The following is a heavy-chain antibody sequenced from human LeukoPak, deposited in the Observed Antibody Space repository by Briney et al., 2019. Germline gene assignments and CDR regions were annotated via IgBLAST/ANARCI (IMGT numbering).Heavy chain of an antibody. CDR3: ARGPPNWGYDY. CDR1: GYTFNSYD. CDR2: MSPNSGDT. D-gene: IGHD7-27*01. V-gene: IGHV1-8*01. Sequence: ASVKVSCKASGYTFNSYDFNWVRQATGQRPEWMGWMSPNSGDTGYAQKFQDRVTMTRNTSISTAYMELSSLRSDDTAVYYCARGPPNWGYDYWGPGTLVTVSS. J-gene: IGHJ4*02.